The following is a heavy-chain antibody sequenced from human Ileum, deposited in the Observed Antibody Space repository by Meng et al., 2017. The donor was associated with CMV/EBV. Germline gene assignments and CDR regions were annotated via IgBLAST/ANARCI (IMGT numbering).Heavy chain of an antibody. J-gene: IGHJ4*02. V-gene: IGHV2-5*01. CDR2: IYWNDDV. D-gene: IGHD3-3*01. CDR3: AHTKHRFLEWPGPGYYFDF. Sequence: SGPTLVKPTQTLTLTCTFSGFSLSTSGVGVGWIRQPPGKALEWLALIYWNDDVRYSPSLKNRLTVTKDTSKNQVVLTVTNMDPVDTATYYCAHTKHRFLEWPGPGYYFDFWGQGTLVTVSS. CDR1: GFSLSTSGVG.